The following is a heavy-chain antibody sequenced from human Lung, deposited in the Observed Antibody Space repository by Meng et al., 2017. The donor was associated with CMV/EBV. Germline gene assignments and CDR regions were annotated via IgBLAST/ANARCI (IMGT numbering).Heavy chain of an antibody. D-gene: IGHD4-23*01. V-gene: IGHV3-15*01. Sequence: EVQLVESGGGLVKPGGSVRLSCTGSGSGFIFSNLWINWVRQAPGKGLEWVGCIKSKFDGETTDYAAPVKGRFTISRDDSRNTLYLYMNSLKTEDTAVYYCTTDRPRSGGKTHDYWGQGTLVTVSS. CDR1: GSGFIFSNLW. J-gene: IGHJ4*02. CDR2: IKSKFDGETT. CDR3: TTDRPRSGGKTHDY.